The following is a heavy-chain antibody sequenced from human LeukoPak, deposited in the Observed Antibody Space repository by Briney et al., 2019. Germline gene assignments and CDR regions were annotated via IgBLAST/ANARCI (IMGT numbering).Heavy chain of an antibody. J-gene: IGHJ5*02. D-gene: IGHD2-2*03. CDR1: GGSISNYY. V-gene: IGHV4-59*01. Sequence: SETPSLTCTVSGGSISNYYWSWIRQPPGKGLEWIGFIYYSGSTNYNPSLKSRVTISVDTSKNQFSLKLSSVTAADTAVYYCARLLRVGYCSTTTCNWFDPWGQGTLVTVSS. CDR3: ARLLRVGYCSTTTCNWFDP. CDR2: IYYSGST.